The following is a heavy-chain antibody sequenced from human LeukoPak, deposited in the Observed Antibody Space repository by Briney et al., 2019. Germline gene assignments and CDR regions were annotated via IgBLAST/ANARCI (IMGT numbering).Heavy chain of an antibody. CDR2: IYYSGST. CDR1: GGSISSSSYY. CDR3: ARGGYGDYAVYYYYYYMDV. V-gene: IGHV4-39*07. Sequence: SETLSLTCTVSGGSISSSSYYWGWIRQPPGKGLEWIGSIYYSGSTNYNPSLKSRVTISVDTSKNQFSLKLSSVTAADTAVYYCARGGYGDYAVYYYYYYMDVWGKGTTVTVSS. D-gene: IGHD4-17*01. J-gene: IGHJ6*03.